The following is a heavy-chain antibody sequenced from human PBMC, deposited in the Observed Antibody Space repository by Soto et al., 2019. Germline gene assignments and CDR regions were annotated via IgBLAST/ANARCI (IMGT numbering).Heavy chain of an antibody. J-gene: IGHJ3*01. D-gene: IGHD3-3*01. CDR1: GGSISSYY. CDR3: ARDGNFGVPYDALDV. CDR2: IDYSGST. V-gene: IGHV4-59*01. Sequence: QVQLQESGPGLVKPSETLSLTCTVSGGSISSYYWSWIRQPPGKGLEWIGYIDYSGSTNYNPSLKSRVTISVDTSKNQFSLKLSSVTAADTAVYYCARDGNFGVPYDALDVWGQGTMVTVSS.